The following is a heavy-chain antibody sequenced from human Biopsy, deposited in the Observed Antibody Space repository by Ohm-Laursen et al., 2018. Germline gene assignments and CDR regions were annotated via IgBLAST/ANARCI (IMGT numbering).Heavy chain of an antibody. Sequence: GTLSLTWAVSGYSVTNDYYWGWIRQPPGKGLEWIGNIYYDGITYYNPSLKSRVAMSVDTSKNQFSLRLTSVTAADTAVYYCARATNSTGWPYYYFYGMDVWGQGTTVTVSS. V-gene: IGHV4-38-2*01. CDR2: IYYDGIT. CDR3: ARATNSTGWPYYYFYGMDV. CDR1: GYSVTNDYY. D-gene: IGHD2/OR15-2a*01. J-gene: IGHJ6*02.